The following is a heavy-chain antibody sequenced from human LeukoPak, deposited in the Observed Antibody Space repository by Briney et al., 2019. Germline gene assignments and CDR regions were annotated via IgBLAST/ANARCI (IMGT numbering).Heavy chain of an antibody. Sequence: PSETLSLTCTVSGGSISSYYWSWIRQPPGKGLEWLGYIYYSGSTNYNPSLKSRVTISVDTTKNQFSLKLSSVTAADTAVYYCARAKRRYGDYSDWGQGTLVTVSS. D-gene: IGHD4-17*01. V-gene: IGHV4-59*01. CDR1: GGSISSYY. CDR3: ARAKRRYGDYSD. CDR2: IYYSGST. J-gene: IGHJ4*02.